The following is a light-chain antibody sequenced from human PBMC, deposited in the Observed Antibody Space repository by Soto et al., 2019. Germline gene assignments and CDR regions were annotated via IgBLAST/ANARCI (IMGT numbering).Light chain of an antibody. V-gene: IGLV2-14*01. CDR1: SSDVGGYNY. CDR2: EVS. Sequence: QSALTQPASVSGSPGQSITISCTGTSSDVGGYNYVSWYQQHPGKAPKLMIYEVSNRPSGVSNRFSGSKSGNTASLTISGLXXXXXXXXYCSSYTSSSTLYVFGTGTKLTVL. CDR3: SSYTSSSTLYV. J-gene: IGLJ1*01.